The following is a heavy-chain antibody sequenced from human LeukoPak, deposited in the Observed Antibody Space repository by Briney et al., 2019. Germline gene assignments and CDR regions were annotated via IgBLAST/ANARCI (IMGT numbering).Heavy chain of an antibody. CDR1: GGTFSSYA. Sequence: GASVKVSCKASGGTFSSYAISWVRQAPGQGLEWMGRIIPILGIANYAQKFQGRVTITADKSTSTAYMELSSLRSEDTAVYYCARTVGSGSYYRDYWGQGTLVTASS. CDR2: IIPILGIA. D-gene: IGHD3-10*01. J-gene: IGHJ4*02. V-gene: IGHV1-69*04. CDR3: ARTVGSGSYYRDY.